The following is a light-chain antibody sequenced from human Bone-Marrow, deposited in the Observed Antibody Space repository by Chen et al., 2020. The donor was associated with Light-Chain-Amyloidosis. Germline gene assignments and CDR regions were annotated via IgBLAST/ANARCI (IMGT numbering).Light chain of an antibody. V-gene: IGLV2-14*01. CDR3: SSFTSSSSYV. CDR2: AVS. CDR1: SGDVGTYNY. J-gene: IGLJ1*01. Sequence: QSALTQPASVSGSPGQSITISFTGTSGDVGTYNYVSWYQQHPGKATKVMIYAVSNRPSGVSNRFSGSKSGNTASLTISGLQAEDEADYYCSSFTSSSSYVFGPGTKVTVL.